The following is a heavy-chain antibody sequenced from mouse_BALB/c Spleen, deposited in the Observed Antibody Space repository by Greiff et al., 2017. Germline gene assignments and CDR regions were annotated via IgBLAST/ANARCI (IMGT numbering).Heavy chain of an antibody. J-gene: IGHJ4*01. Sequence: EVKLQQSGAELVRSGASVKLSCTASGFNIKDYYMHWVKQRPEQGLEWIGWIDPENGDTEYAPKFQGKATMTADTSSNTAYLQLSSLTSEDTAVYYCTINGYSYYYAMDYWGQGTSVTVSS. D-gene: IGHD2-3*01. CDR1: GFNIKDYY. V-gene: IGHV14-4*02. CDR3: TINGYSYYYAMDY. CDR2: IDPENGDT.